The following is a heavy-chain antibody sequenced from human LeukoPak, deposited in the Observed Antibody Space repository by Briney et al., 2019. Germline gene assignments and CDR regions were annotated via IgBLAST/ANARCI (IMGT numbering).Heavy chain of an antibody. D-gene: IGHD1-26*01. J-gene: IGHJ3*02. CDR1: GFTFNSYG. V-gene: IGHV3-30*02. CDR2: IRYDGSKS. CDR3: AKDGGSGSYFAFDI. Sequence: GGSLRLSCAASGFTFNSYGMHWVRQAPGKGLEWVAFIRYDGSKSYFADSVKGRSALSGDNSKNTLYLQMSSLRPEDTAVYFCAKDGGSGSYFAFDIWGQGTMVTASS.